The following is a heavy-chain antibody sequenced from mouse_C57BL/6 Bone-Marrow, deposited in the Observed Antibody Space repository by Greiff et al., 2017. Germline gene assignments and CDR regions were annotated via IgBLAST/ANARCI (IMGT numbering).Heavy chain of an antibody. CDR2: FHPYNDDT. D-gene: IGHD4-1*01. CDR3: ARLNWDVGYFDY. J-gene: IGHJ2*01. CDR1: GYTFTTYP. V-gene: IGHV1-47*01. Sequence: VQLQESGAELVKPGASVKMSCKASGYTFTTYPIEWMKQNHGKSLEWIGNFHPYNDDTKYNEKFKGKATLTVEKSSSTVYVELSRLTSDDSAVSYCARLNWDVGYFDYWGQGTTRTASS.